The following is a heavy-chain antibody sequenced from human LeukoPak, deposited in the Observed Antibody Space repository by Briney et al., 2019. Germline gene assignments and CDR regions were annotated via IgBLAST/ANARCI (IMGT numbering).Heavy chain of an antibody. CDR2: INTNTGNP. V-gene: IGHV7-4-1*02. CDR3: ARDLDSSGYDAFDI. J-gene: IGHJ3*02. D-gene: IGHD3-22*01. Sequence: ASVKVSCKASGYTFTSYATNWVRQAPGQGLEWMGWINTNTGNPTYAQGFTGRFVFSLDTSVSTAYLQISSLKAEDTAVYYCARDLDSSGYDAFDIWGQGTMVTVSS. CDR1: GYTFTSYA.